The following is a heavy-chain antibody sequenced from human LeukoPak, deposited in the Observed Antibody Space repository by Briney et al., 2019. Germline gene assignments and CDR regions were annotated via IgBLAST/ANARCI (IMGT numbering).Heavy chain of an antibody. CDR1: GGSINSYY. CDR2: ISYSGST. CDR3: ARGNAN. V-gene: IGHV4-59*01. J-gene: IGHJ4*02. Sequence: SETLSLTCTVSGGSINSYYWSWIRQPPGKGLEWIGYISYSGSTNYIPSLKSRVTISLDTSKNQFFLKLSSVTAADTALYYCARGNANWGQGTLVTVSS.